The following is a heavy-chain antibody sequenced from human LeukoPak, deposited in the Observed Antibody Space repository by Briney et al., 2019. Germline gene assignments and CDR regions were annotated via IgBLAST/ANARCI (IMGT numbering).Heavy chain of an antibody. D-gene: IGHD3-22*01. CDR3: ARDRPNYYDSSGYYYGWFDP. J-gene: IGHJ5*02. CDR1: GGSISSYY. V-gene: IGHV4-59*01. CDR2: IYYSGST. Sequence: KPSEPLSLTCTVSGGSISSYYWSWIRQPPGKGLEWIGYIYYSGSTNYNPSLKSRVTISVDTSKNQFSLKLSSVTAADTAVYYCARDRPNYYDSSGYYYGWFDPWGQGTLVTVSS.